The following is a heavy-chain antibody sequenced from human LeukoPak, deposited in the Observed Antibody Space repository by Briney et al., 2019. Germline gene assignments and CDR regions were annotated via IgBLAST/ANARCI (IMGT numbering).Heavy chain of an antibody. D-gene: IGHD6-19*01. J-gene: IGHJ1*01. CDR3: AKARSGWEYFQH. CDR1: GFTFSSYA. Sequence: PGGSLRLSCAASGFTFSSYAMSWVRQAPGKGLEWVSTISGSGGSTYYADSVKGRFTISRDNSKNTLYLQMNSLRAEDTAVYYCAKARSGWEYFQHWGQGTLVTVSS. CDR2: ISGSGGST. V-gene: IGHV3-23*01.